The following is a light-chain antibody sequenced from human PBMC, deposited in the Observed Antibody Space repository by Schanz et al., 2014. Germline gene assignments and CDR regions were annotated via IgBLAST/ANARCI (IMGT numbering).Light chain of an antibody. Sequence: EIVLTQSPTTLSLSLGERATLSCRASQSISSSLLAWYQQKPGLAPRLLIYAAYTRASGIPDKFSGSGSGTDFTLTITRLEPEDFAVYYCQYYDNSPRITFGQGTRLEIK. CDR1: QSISSSL. CDR3: QYYDNSPRIT. V-gene: IGKV3-20*01. J-gene: IGKJ5*01. CDR2: AAY.